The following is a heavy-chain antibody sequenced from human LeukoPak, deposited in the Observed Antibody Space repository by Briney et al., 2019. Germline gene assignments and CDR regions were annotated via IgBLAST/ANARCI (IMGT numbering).Heavy chain of an antibody. CDR1: GFTFSGYW. Sequence: GGSLRLSCAASGFTFSGYWMHWVRQAPGKGLVWVSRINTDGSSTTYADSVKGRFAISRDNAKNTLYLQMNSLRVEDTAVYHCVRRHPPPSTSPTSYGMDVWGQGTTVTVSS. CDR2: INTDGSST. CDR3: VRRHPPPSTSPTSYGMDV. J-gene: IGHJ6*02. D-gene: IGHD2-2*01. V-gene: IGHV3-74*01.